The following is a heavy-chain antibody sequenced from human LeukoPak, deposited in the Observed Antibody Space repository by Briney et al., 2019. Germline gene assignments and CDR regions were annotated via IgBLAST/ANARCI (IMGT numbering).Heavy chain of an antibody. CDR3: AISRDSSGYYYS. D-gene: IGHD3-22*01. CDR2: ITGSGGST. Sequence: GGSLRLSCEASGFIFSSYAMSWGRQAPGKGLEWVSAITGSGGSTYYEDSVKGRFTISRDNSKNTLYLQMNSLRAEDTAVYHCAISRDSSGYYYSWGQGTLVTVSS. V-gene: IGHV3-23*01. J-gene: IGHJ4*02. CDR1: GFIFSSYA.